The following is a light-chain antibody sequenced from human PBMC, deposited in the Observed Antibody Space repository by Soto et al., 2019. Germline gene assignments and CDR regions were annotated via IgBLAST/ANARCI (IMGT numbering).Light chain of an antibody. CDR2: EDT. CDR3: CSYADVASYV. J-gene: IGLJ1*01. CDR1: SNGVGSYNL. V-gene: IGLV2-23*01. Sequence: QSVLTQPASVSGSPGQSITISCTGTSNGVGSYNLVSWYQQHPGKAPKLIIYEDTKRPSGVSNRFSGSKSGNTASLTISGLQAEDEADYYCCSYADVASYVFGAGTKVTVL.